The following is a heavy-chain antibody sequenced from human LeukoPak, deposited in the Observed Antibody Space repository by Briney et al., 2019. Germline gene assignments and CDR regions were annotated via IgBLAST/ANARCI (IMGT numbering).Heavy chain of an antibody. V-gene: IGHV1-69*05. CDR1: GGTFSSYA. CDR2: IIPIFGTA. D-gene: IGHD3-22*01. Sequence: SVKVSCKASGGTFSSYAISWERQAPGQGLEWMGRIIPIFGTANYAQKFQGRVTITTDESTSTAYMELSSLRSEDTAVYYCARDSFYYDSSGLHWGQGTLVTVSS. CDR3: ARDSFYYDSSGLH. J-gene: IGHJ4*02.